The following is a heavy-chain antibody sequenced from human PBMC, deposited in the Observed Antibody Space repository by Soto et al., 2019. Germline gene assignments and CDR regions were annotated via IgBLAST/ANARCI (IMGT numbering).Heavy chain of an antibody. CDR3: ARDIYCSGGSCYFPPSAYYYYYYGMDV. CDR1: GFTFSSYA. CDR2: ISYDGSNK. Sequence: HPGGSLRLSCAASGFTFSSYAMHWVRQAPGKGLAWVAVISYDGSNKYYADSVKGRFTISRDNSKNTLYLQMNSLRAEDTAVYYCARDIYCSGGSCYFPPSAYYYYYYGMDVWGQGTTVTVSS. J-gene: IGHJ6*01. D-gene: IGHD2-15*01. V-gene: IGHV3-30-3*01.